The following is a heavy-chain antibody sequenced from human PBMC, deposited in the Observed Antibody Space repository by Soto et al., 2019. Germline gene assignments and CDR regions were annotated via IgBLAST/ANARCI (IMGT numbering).Heavy chain of an antibody. D-gene: IGHD6-25*01. CDR2: IYYSGST. CDR1: GGSISSSSYY. Sequence: QLQLQESGPGLVKPSETLSLTCTVSGGSISSSSYYWGWIRQPPGKGLEWSGSIYYSGSTFYSPSLRSRVTISVDTSKNQFALRVSSVTAADTAVYYCAREYSSAADYWGQGTLVTVSS. CDR3: AREYSSAADY. J-gene: IGHJ4*02. V-gene: IGHV4-39*02.